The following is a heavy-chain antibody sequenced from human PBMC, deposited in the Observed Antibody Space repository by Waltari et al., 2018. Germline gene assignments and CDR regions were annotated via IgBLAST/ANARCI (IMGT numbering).Heavy chain of an antibody. V-gene: IGHV4-34*01. CDR2: INHSGST. D-gene: IGHD2-21*02. CDR1: GGSFSGYY. J-gene: IGHJ3*02. Sequence: QVQLQQWGAGLLKPSETLSLTCAVYGGSFSGYYWSWIRQPPGKGLEWIGEINHSGSTNYNPSLKSRVTISVDTSKNQFSLKLSSVTAADTAVYYCARGLTAIRAVDICGQGTMVTVSS. CDR3: ARGLTAIRAVDI.